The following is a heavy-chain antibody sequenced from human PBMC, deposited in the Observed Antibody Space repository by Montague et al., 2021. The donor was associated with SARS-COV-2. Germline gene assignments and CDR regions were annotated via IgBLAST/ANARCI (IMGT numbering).Heavy chain of an antibody. J-gene: IGHJ3*01. CDR1: GASLPSDSLS. V-gene: IGHV6-1*01. Sequence: GASLPSDSLSWHWIRQSPSRGLECLASTYYRSKWYNDSAPSVSGRATVKPDTSRNQFSLHLDSVTPEDTALYFCARKMDSSFDVWGKGTMVIVSS. CDR3: ARKMDSSFDV. CDR2: TYYRSKWYN. D-gene: IGHD2-2*03.